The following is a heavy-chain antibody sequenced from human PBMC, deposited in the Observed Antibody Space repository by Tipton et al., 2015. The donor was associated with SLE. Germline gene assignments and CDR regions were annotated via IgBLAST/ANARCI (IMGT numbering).Heavy chain of an antibody. J-gene: IGHJ4*02. V-gene: IGHV4-59*08. D-gene: IGHD3-16*01. Sequence: TLSLTCTVSGGSISSYYWSWIRQPPGKGLEWFGSIYSNGYTYYNPSLKSRVTISLDTSKNQFSLKLSSATAADTAMYYCARHWGLSEPVDYWGQGTLVTVSS. CDR3: ARHWGLSEPVDY. CDR1: GGSISSYY. CDR2: IYSNGYT.